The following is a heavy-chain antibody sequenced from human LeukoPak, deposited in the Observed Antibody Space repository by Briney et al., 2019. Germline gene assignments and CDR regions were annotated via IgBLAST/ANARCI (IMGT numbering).Heavy chain of an antibody. Sequence: GGSLRLSCAASGFTFSDYYMSWIRQAPGKGLEWVSYISSSGSTIYYADSVKGRFTISRDNAKNSLYLQMNSLRAEDTAVYYCARDGSGSYFLEYYFDYWGQGTLVTVSS. CDR1: GFTFSDYY. V-gene: IGHV3-11*01. J-gene: IGHJ4*02. CDR2: ISSSGSTI. D-gene: IGHD3-10*01. CDR3: ARDGSGSYFLEYYFDY.